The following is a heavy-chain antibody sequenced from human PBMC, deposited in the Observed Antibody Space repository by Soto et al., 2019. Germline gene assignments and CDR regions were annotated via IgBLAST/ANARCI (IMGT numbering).Heavy chain of an antibody. Sequence: GESQKISCKGSGYSFTSYWIGWVRQMPGKGLEWMGIIYPGDSDTRYSPSFQGQVTISADKSISTAYLQWSSLKASDTAMYYCARLPYYYDSSGGGFYYYYGMDVWGQGTTVTVSS. J-gene: IGHJ6*02. CDR1: GYSFTSYW. CDR2: IYPGDSDT. V-gene: IGHV5-51*01. CDR3: ARLPYYYDSSGGGFYYYYGMDV. D-gene: IGHD3-22*01.